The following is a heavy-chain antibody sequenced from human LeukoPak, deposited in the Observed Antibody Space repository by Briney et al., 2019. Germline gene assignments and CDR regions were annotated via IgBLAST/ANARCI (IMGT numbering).Heavy chain of an antibody. CDR2: IIPIFGTA. V-gene: IGHV1-69*01. J-gene: IGHJ5*02. D-gene: IGHD4-23*01. CDR1: GGTFSNYV. CDR3: ARGSVATPPNWFDP. Sequence: GSSVKVSCKASGGTFSNYVISWVRQAPGQGLEWMGGIIPIFGTANYAQKFQGKVTITADESTNTAYMELSSLRSEDTAVYYCARGSVATPPNWFDPWGQGTLVTVSS.